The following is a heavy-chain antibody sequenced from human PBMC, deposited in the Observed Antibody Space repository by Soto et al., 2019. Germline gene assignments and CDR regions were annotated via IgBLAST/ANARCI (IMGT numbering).Heavy chain of an antibody. V-gene: IGHV3-7*02. CDR2: INPDGSQK. CDR3: GLRSTDN. CDR1: GFTFSNYW. Sequence: PGGSLRLSCAASGFTFSNYWMTWVRQAPGRGLEWVANINPDGSQKYYMESVKGRFTISRDNAKNSLNLQMNSLRAEDTAVYYWGLRSTDNWGQGT. J-gene: IGHJ4*02.